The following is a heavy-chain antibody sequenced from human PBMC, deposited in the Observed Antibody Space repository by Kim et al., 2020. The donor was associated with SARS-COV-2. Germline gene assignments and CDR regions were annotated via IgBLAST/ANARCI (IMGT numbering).Heavy chain of an antibody. CDR3: ARDLGRRPQPSTFDP. CDR1: GYTFTSYV. CDR2: INTNTGNP. J-gene: IGHJ5*02. V-gene: IGHV7-4-1*02. Sequence: ASVKVSCKASGYTFTSYVMNWVRQAPGQGLEWLGWINTNTGNPTYAQGFTGRFVFSLDTSVSTAYLQIRSLKAEDTAVYYCARDLGRRPQPSTFDPWGQGTLVTVSS. D-gene: IGHD2-15*01.